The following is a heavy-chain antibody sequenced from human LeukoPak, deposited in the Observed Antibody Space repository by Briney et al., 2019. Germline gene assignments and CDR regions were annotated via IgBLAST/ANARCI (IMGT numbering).Heavy chain of an antibody. CDR1: GFTFSSYV. CDR2: ISNDGSNK. CDR3: AKETGRWELE. J-gene: IGHJ4*02. Sequence: GGSLRLSFAASGFTFSSYVIHWVRQAPGKGLEWVAVISNDGSNKYYADSVKGRFTISRDNSKNTLYLQMNSLRAEDTAVHYCAKETGRWELEWGQGTLVTVSS. D-gene: IGHD1-26*01. V-gene: IGHV3-30*18.